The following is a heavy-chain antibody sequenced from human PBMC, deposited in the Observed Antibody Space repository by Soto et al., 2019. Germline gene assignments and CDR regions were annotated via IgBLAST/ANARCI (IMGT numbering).Heavy chain of an antibody. CDR1: GFTFSSYG. CDR3: AKESGCSSTSCYKYYYYMDV. CDR2: ISYDGSNK. J-gene: IGHJ6*03. V-gene: IGHV3-30*18. Sequence: QVQLVESGGGVVQPGRSLRLSCAASGFTFSSYGMHWVRQAPGKGLEWVAVISYDGSNKYYADSVKGRFTISRDNSKNTLYLQMNSLRAEETAVYYCAKESGCSSTSCYKYYYYMDVWGKGTTVTVSS. D-gene: IGHD2-2*02.